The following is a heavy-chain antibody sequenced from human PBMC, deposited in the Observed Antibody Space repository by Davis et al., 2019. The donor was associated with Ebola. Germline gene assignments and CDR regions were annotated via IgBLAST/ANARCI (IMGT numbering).Heavy chain of an antibody. CDR3: ASAQIVLVPAAVGVGYYYGMDV. D-gene: IGHD2-2*01. J-gene: IGHJ6*04. CDR1: GYTFTSYG. Sequence: ASVKVSCKASGYTFTSYGISWVRQAPGQGLEWMGWISAYNGNTNYAQKLQGRVTMTTDTSTSTAYMELSSLRSEDTAVYYCASAQIVLVPAAVGVGYYYGMDVWGKGTTVTVS. V-gene: IGHV1-18*01. CDR2: ISAYNGNT.